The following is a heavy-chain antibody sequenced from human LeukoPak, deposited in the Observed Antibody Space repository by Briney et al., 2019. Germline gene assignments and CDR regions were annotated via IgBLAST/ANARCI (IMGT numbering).Heavy chain of an antibody. CDR2: ISYDGSNK. V-gene: IGHV3-30-3*01. CDR1: GFTFSSYA. D-gene: IGHD5-12*01. Sequence: GGSLRLSCSASGFTFSSYAMHWDRQGPGNGLEGVAVISYDGSNKYYADSVKGRFTISRDNSKNTLYLQMNSLRAEDTAVYYCARAGGYSGYASNWGQGTLVTVSS. CDR3: ARAGGYSGYASN. J-gene: IGHJ4*02.